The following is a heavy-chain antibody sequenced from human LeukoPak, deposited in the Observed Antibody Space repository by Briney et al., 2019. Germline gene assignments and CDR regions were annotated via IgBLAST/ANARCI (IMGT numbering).Heavy chain of an antibody. Sequence: GGSLRLSCAASGFTFSIYAMSWVRQAPGKGLEWVSAISGSGGSTYYADSVKGRFTISRDNSKNTLYLQMNSLRAEDTAVYYCAKPIVVVPAALGWFDPWGQGTLVTVSS. V-gene: IGHV3-23*01. J-gene: IGHJ5*02. CDR2: ISGSGGST. D-gene: IGHD2-2*01. CDR3: AKPIVVVPAALGWFDP. CDR1: GFTFSIYA.